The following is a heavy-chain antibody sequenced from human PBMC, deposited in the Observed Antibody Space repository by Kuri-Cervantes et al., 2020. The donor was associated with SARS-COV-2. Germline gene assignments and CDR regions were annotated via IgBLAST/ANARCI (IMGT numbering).Heavy chain of an antibody. CDR1: GFTFSSYW. Sequence: GSLRLSCAASGFTFSSYWMSWVRQAPGKGLEWIGSIYYSGSTYYNPSLKSRVTISVDTSKNQFSLKLSSVTAADTAVYYCARGSSWYSTGPYWGQGTLVTVSS. J-gene: IGHJ4*02. CDR3: ARGSSWYSTGPY. V-gene: IGHV4-39*01. D-gene: IGHD6-13*01. CDR2: IYYSGST.